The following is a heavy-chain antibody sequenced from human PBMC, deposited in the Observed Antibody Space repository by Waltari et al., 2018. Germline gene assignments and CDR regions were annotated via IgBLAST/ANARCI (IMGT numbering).Heavy chain of an antibody. J-gene: IGHJ4*02. V-gene: IGHV4-34*01. CDR3: ARGKFGGAAY. CDR1: GGSFSGYY. Sequence: QVQLQQWGAGLLKPSETLSLTCAAYGGSFSGYYWSWIRQPPGKGLEWIGEIEHSGSTNCNPSLKSRVTISVGTSKNQFSLKLSSVTAADTAVYYCARGKFGGAAYWGQGTPVTVSS. D-gene: IGHD2-15*01. CDR2: IEHSGST.